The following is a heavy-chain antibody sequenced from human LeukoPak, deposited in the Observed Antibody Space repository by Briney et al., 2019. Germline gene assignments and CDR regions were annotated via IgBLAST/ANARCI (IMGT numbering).Heavy chain of an antibody. CDR1: GGSITGYY. Sequence: SETLSLTCTVSGGSITGYYWSWIRQPPGKGLEWIAYIYYSGSANYNPSLKSRVTISVDTSKNQFSLKLSSVTAADTAVYYCARGEDGDYYFQHWGQGTLVTVSS. D-gene: IGHD4-17*01. CDR3: ARGEDGDYYFQH. J-gene: IGHJ1*01. CDR2: IYYSGSA. V-gene: IGHV4-59*12.